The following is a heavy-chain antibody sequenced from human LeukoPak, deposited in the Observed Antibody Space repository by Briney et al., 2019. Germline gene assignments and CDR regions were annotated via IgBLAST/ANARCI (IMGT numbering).Heavy chain of an antibody. V-gene: IGHV3-30-3*01. CDR1: GFTFAIYA. CDR3: ARDLVGGWDDSSGYYYGYFDY. Sequence: GGSLRLSCAASGFTFAIYAMHWVRQAPGKGLEWVAVISYDGNNKYYADSVKGRFTISRDNSKNTLHLQMNSLRAEDTAVYYCARDLVGGWDDSSGYYYGYFDYWGQGTLVTVSS. CDR2: ISYDGNNK. J-gene: IGHJ4*02. D-gene: IGHD3-22*01.